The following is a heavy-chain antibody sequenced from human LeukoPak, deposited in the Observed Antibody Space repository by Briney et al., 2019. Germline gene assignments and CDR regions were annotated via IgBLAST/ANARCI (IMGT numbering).Heavy chain of an antibody. Sequence: PGGSLRLSCAVSGFTFSSYWMHWVRQAPGKGLVWVSRIKTDGSSTGYADSVKGRFTISRDNAKNTLYLQMDSLRAEDTAVYYCARESAGAALGDWGQGTLATVSS. V-gene: IGHV3-74*01. CDR2: IKTDGSST. CDR1: GFTFSSYW. J-gene: IGHJ4*02. CDR3: ARESAGAALGD. D-gene: IGHD6-6*01.